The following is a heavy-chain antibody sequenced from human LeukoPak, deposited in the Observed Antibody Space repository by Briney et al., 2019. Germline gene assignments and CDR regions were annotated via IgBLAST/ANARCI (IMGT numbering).Heavy chain of an antibody. J-gene: IGHJ4*02. CDR1: GFTFSSYG. Sequence: GGSLRLSCAASGFTFSSYGMHWVRQAPGKGLEWVAVISYDGSNKYYADSVKGRFTISRDNSKSTLYLQMNSLRAEDTAVYYCAKDRKISIAVAGALDYWGQGTLVTVSS. CDR2: ISYDGSNK. V-gene: IGHV3-30*18. CDR3: AKDRKISIAVAGALDY. D-gene: IGHD6-19*01.